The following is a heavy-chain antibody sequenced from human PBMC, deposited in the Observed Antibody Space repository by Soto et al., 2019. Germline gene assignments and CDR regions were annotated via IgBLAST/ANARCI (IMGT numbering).Heavy chain of an antibody. J-gene: IGHJ4*02. CDR3: AHRQTYCGGNCYSGFDY. V-gene: IGHV2-5*02. D-gene: IGHD2-21*02. CDR1: GFSLSTSGVG. Sequence: QITLKESGPTLVKPTQTLTLTCTFSGFSLSTSGVGVGWIRQPPGKALEWLALIYWDVDKRYSPSLKSRLTITKDSSKNQVVLTMTNMDPVDTATYYCAHRQTYCGGNCYSGFDYWRQGTLVTVSS. CDR2: IYWDVDK.